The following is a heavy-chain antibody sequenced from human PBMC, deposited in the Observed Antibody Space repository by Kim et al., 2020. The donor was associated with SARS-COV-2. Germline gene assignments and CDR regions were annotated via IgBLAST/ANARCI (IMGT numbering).Heavy chain of an antibody. Sequence: SVKVSCKASGGTFSSYAISWVRQAPGQGLEWMGRIIPILGIANYAQKFQGRVTITADKSTSTAYMELSSLRSEDTAVYYCARDALVGAMVYWGQGTLVTVSS. CDR3: ARDALVGAMVY. V-gene: IGHV1-69*04. D-gene: IGHD1-26*01. J-gene: IGHJ4*02. CDR2: IIPILGIA. CDR1: GGTFSSYA.